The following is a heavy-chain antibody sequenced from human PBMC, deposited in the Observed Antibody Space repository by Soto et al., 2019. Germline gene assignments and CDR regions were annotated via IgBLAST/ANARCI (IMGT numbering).Heavy chain of an antibody. V-gene: IGHV2-26*01. CDR2: IFSNDQK. J-gene: IGHJ4*02. Sequence: SGPTLVNPTQTLTLTCTVSGFSLSNARMGVSWIRQPPGKALEWLAHIFSNDQKSYSTSLKSRLTISKDTSKSQVVLTMTNMDPVDTATYYCVVGAPNFDYWGQGTLVTVSS. D-gene: IGHD1-26*01. CDR3: VVGAPNFDY. CDR1: GFSLSNARMG.